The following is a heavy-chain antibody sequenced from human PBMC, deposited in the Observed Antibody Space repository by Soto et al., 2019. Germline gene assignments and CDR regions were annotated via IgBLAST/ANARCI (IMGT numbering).Heavy chain of an antibody. V-gene: IGHV3-23*01. CDR1: GFTFENYA. CDR2: ISGSGGTI. J-gene: IGHJ6*02. CDR3: AKDSWAIFGVPAGEYYAMDV. D-gene: IGHD3-3*01. Sequence: PVGSLRLSCVASGFTFENYAMSWVRQAPGKGLEWVSAISGSGGTIYYSDSVKGRFTISRDNSKNTVYLQMNDLRVEDAAEYFCAKDSWAIFGVPAGEYYAMDVWGQGTTVTVSS.